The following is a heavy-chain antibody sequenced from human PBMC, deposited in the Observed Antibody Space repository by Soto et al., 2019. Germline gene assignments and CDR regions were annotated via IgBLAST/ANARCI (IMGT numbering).Heavy chain of an antibody. CDR2: IHAANGDT. CDR3: ARDEDY. Sequence: QVQLVQSGAEVKKPGASVKVPCKASGYTFTNYAMHWVRQAPGQGLEWMGWIHAANGDTRSSQKFQDRVTFTSDTSATTTYMELSSLRSEDTAVYYCARDEDYWGQGTLVTVSS. J-gene: IGHJ4*02. V-gene: IGHV1-3*01. CDR1: GYTFTNYA.